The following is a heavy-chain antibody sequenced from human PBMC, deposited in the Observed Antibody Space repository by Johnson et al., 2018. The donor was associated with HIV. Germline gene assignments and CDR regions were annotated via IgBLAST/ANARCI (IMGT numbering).Heavy chain of an antibody. Sequence: QVQLVESGGGVVQPGGSLRLSCAASGFTFSTYGIHWVRQAPGKGLEWVSFIRYDGKDKYYADFVKGRFTISRDNSKKTLSLQMNSLRAEDTALYYCAKDMTPSQLAAFDIWGQGTMVTVSS. CDR3: AKDMTPSQLAAFDI. CDR2: IRYDGKDK. J-gene: IGHJ3*02. CDR1: GFTFSTYG. D-gene: IGHD6-13*01. V-gene: IGHV3-30*02.